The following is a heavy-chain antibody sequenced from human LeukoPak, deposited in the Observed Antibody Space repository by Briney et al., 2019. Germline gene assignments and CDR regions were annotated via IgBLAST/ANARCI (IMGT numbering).Heavy chain of an antibody. CDR2: VYPDNSDT. Sequence: GESLKISCKGAGYSFPFYWVAWVRQMPGKGLEWMGIVYPDNSDTRYSPSFRGQVTMSADKSINTAYLQWSSLQASDTAMYYCARLQRYFHEDSLSFDYWGQGALVTVSS. J-gene: IGHJ4*02. CDR3: ARLQRYFHEDSLSFDY. V-gene: IGHV5-51*01. D-gene: IGHD2-2*01. CDR1: GYSFPFYW.